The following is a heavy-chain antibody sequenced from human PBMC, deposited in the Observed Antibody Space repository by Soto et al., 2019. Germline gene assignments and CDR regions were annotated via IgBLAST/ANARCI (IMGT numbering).Heavy chain of an antibody. V-gene: IGHV3-9*01. CDR1: GFTFDDYA. CDR2: ISWNSGSI. J-gene: IGHJ3*02. CDR3: AKGGGSGSYYIYAFDI. D-gene: IGHD3-10*01. Sequence: GGSLRLSCAASGFTFDDYAMHWVRQAPGKGLEWVSGISWNSGSIGYADSVKGRFTISRDNAKNTLYLQMNSLRAEDTAVYYCAKGGGSGSYYIYAFDIWGQGTMVTVSS.